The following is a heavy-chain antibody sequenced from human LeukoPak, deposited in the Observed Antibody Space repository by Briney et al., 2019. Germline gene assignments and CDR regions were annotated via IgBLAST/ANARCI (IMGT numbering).Heavy chain of an antibody. V-gene: IGHV1-46*01. CDR3: ARRNYDILTGYYNFDP. Sequence: ASVKVSCKASGYAFTGYYMHWVRQAPGQGLEWMGIINPSGGSTSYAQKFQGRVTMTRDTSTSTAYMELSSLRSEDTAMYYCARRNYDILTGYYNFDPWGQGTLVTVSS. CDR1: GYAFTGYY. J-gene: IGHJ5*02. D-gene: IGHD3-9*01. CDR2: INPSGGST.